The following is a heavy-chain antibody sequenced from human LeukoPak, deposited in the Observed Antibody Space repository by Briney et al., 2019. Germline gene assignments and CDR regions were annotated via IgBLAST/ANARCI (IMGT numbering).Heavy chain of an antibody. Sequence: SETLSLTCTVSGGSISSYYWSWIRQPPGKGLEWIGYIYYSGSTNYNPSLKSRVTISVDTSKNQFSLKLSSVTAADTAVYYCASLKKYYVILTGYYSSGAFDIWGQGTMVTVSS. D-gene: IGHD3-9*01. V-gene: IGHV4-59*01. CDR3: ASLKKYYVILTGYYSSGAFDI. J-gene: IGHJ3*02. CDR2: IYYSGST. CDR1: GGSISSYY.